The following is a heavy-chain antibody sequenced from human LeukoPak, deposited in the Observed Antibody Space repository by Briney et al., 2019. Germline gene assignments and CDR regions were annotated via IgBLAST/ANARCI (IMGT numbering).Heavy chain of an antibody. CDR1: GDSVSSNSAA. Sequence: SQTLSLTCAISGDSVSSNSAAWNWIKQSPSRGLEWLGRTYYRSQWYNDYAPSVKSRIRINPDTDTNPDSLHLSSLTPEDTAVYYCAGLVPYTSSWFGDYFDYWGQGILVTVSS. V-gene: IGHV6-1*01. CDR2: TYYRSQWYN. D-gene: IGHD6-13*01. J-gene: IGHJ4*02. CDR3: AGLVPYTSSWFGDYFDY.